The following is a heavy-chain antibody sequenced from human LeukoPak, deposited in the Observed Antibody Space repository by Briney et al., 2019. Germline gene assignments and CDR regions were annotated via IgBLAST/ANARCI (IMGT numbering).Heavy chain of an antibody. D-gene: IGHD6-19*01. CDR3: ARSERYNSGWYFYFDY. CDR1: VGSISTYY. J-gene: IGHJ4*02. Sequence: PSETLSLTCTVSVGSISTYYWSWIRQPPGKGLEWIGYIYYSGSTNYNSSLKSRVTISVDTSKNQFSLNLSSVTATDTAVYYCARSERYNSGWYFYFDYWGPGTLVTVSS. V-gene: IGHV4-59*01. CDR2: IYYSGST.